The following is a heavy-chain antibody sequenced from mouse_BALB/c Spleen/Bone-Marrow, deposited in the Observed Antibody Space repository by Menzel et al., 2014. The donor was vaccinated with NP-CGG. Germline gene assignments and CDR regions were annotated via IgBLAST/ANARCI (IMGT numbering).Heavy chain of an antibody. CDR1: GYTFTSYY. J-gene: IGHJ4*01. CDR2: INPSNGGT. V-gene: IGHV1S81*02. CDR3: SRGRRDALDY. Sequence: VQLQQSGAELVKPGASVKLSCKASGYTFTSYYMYWVKQRPGQGLEWFGEINPSNGGTNFNEKLKNKATLTVDKSSSTAYMQLSSLTSEDSAVYYCSRGRRDALDYWGQGTSDTVSS.